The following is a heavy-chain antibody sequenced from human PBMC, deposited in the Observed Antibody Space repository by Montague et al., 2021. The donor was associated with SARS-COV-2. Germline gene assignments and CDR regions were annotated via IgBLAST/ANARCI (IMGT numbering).Heavy chain of an antibody. V-gene: IGHV4-34*10. CDR3: AGRLYSYGSGTYRD. D-gene: IGHD3-10*01. CDR1: GGSYIGYY. Sequence: SETLSLTCTVSGGSYIGYYWGWIRQSPGRGLEWIGEINNNGNTEYSPYLRGRVTLSADMPRTHFSLSLASVTAAAAGVYYCAGRLYSYGSGTYRDWGQGTLVTVS. J-gene: IGHJ4*02. CDR2: INNNGNT.